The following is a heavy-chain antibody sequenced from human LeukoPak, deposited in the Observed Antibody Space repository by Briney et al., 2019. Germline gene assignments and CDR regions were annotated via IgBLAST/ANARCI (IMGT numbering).Heavy chain of an antibody. D-gene: IGHD6-19*01. Sequence: GGSLRLSCAASGLHFSGTAMSWVRQAPGEGLGWVSAISHDGMNAYYADSVKGRFTISRDNSKKTVSLEMSSLTAADTGVYYCAKDGAQYSSGPECDPRGQGALVTVSP. J-gene: IGHJ5*02. V-gene: IGHV3-23*01. CDR3: AKDGAQYSSGPECDP. CDR2: ISHDGMNA. CDR1: GLHFSGTA.